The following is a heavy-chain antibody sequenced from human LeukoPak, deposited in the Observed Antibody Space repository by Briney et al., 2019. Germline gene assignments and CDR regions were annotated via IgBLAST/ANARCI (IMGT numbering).Heavy chain of an antibody. CDR2: IYYSGST. CDR3: ASLSGSYYPHFDY. D-gene: IGHD1-26*01. V-gene: IGHV4-59*08. J-gene: IGHJ4*02. CDR1: GGSISSYY. Sequence: SETLSLTCTVSGGSISSYYWSWIRQPPGKGLEWIGYIYYSGSTNYNPSLKSRVTISVDTSKNQFSLKLSSVTAADTAVYYCASLSGSYYPHFDYWGQGTLVTVSS.